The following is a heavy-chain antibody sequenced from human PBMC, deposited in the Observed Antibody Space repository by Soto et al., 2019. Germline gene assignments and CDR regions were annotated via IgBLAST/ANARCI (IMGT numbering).Heavy chain of an antibody. J-gene: IGHJ4*02. Sequence: GGSLRLSCASSGFTFSSYGMHLVRQAPGKGLEWVAVISYDGSNKYYADSVKGRFTISRDNSKNTLYLQMNSLRAEDTAVYYCAKDRISRVAAAGPFDYWGQGTLVTVSS. D-gene: IGHD6-13*01. CDR3: AKDRISRVAAAGPFDY. CDR2: ISYDGSNK. V-gene: IGHV3-30*18. CDR1: GFTFSSYG.